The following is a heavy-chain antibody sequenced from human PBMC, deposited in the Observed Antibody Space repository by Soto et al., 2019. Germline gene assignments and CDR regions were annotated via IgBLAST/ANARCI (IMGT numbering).Heavy chain of an antibody. CDR3: GAPNFYYYFAMGV. CDR1: GGSISSTSYY. Sequence: PSETLSLTCRVSGGSISSTSYYWAWIRQPPGEGLEWIGTMYYTGTTNSWTTNYNPSLKSRAAIPVDTSKNLFPLKLNFVTAVDTSVYFCGAPNFYYYFAMGVLGQGTTVTVSS. V-gene: IGHV4-39*01. J-gene: IGHJ6*02. CDR2: MYYTGTTNSWTT.